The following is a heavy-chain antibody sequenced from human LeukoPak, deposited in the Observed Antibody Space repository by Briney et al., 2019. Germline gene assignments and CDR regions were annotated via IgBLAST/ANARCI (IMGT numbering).Heavy chain of an antibody. CDR2: IYYSGST. V-gene: IGHV4-59*01. Sequence: SETLSLTCTVSGGSISSYYWSWIRQPAGKGLEWIGYIYYSGSTNYNPSLKSRVTISVDTSKNQFSLKLSSVTAADTAVYYCAIMSNGSYSVVRAFDIWGQGTIVTVSS. CDR1: GGSISSYY. CDR3: AIMSNGSYSVVRAFDI. D-gene: IGHD1-26*01. J-gene: IGHJ3*02.